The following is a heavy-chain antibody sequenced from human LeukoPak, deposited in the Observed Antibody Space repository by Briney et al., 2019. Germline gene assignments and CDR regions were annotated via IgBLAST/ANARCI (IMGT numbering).Heavy chain of an antibody. CDR3: ARGDYYDSSGYYAY. CDR1: GGSISSGDYY. D-gene: IGHD3-22*01. V-gene: IGHV4-30-4*01. CDR2: IYYSGST. J-gene: IGHJ4*02. Sequence: SETLSLTCTVSGGSISSGDYYWSWIRQPPGKGLEWIGYIYYSGSTYYNPSLKSRVTISVDTSKNQFSLKLSSVTAADTAVYYCARGDYYDSSGYYAYWGQGTLVTVSS.